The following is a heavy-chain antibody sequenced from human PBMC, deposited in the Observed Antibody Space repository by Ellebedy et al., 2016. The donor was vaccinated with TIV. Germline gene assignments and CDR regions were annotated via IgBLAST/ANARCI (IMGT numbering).Heavy chain of an antibody. J-gene: IGHJ4*02. CDR2: IYYSGSP. CDR1: GGSISSYY. V-gene: IGHV4-59*12. Sequence: MPSETLSLTCTVSGGSISSYYWSWIRQPPGQGLEWIGYIYYSGSPNYNPSLQSRVTISVDTSKNQVSLKLSSVTAADTAVYYCARESEELVAFDYWGQGTLVTVSS. CDR3: ARESEELVAFDY. D-gene: IGHD1-26*01.